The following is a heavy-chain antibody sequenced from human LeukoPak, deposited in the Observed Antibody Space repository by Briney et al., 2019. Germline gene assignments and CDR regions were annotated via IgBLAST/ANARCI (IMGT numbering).Heavy chain of an antibody. CDR1: GGSFSGYY. D-gene: IGHD6-19*01. Sequence: PSETLSLTCAVYGGSFSGYYWSWIRQPPGKGLEWIGEINHSGSTNYNPSLKSRVTISVDTSKNQFSLKLSSVTAADTAVYYCARRRYGWYDYLGQGTLVTVSS. J-gene: IGHJ4*02. CDR2: INHSGST. CDR3: ARRRYGWYDY. V-gene: IGHV4-34*01.